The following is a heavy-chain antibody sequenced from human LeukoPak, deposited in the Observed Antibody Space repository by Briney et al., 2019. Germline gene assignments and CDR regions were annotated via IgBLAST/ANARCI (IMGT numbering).Heavy chain of an antibody. CDR3: ARDTGYYYDSSGYYYE. D-gene: IGHD3-22*01. CDR2: ISANDGKT. CDR1: GFVFTSYG. V-gene: IGHV1-18*01. Sequence: ASVKVSCKASGFVFTSYGFTWVRQAPGQGLEWMGWISANDGKTHYSEKHQGRVTMSTDTVTSTAYMELRSLRSDDTAVYYCARDTGYYYDSSGYYYEWGQGTLVTVSS. J-gene: IGHJ4*02.